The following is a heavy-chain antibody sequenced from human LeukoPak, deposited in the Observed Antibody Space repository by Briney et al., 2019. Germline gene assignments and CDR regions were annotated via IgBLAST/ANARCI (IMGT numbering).Heavy chain of an antibody. J-gene: IGHJ6*04. V-gene: IGHV1-69*10. CDR1: GGTFSDYA. CDR2: FIPILAAA. D-gene: IGHD3-3*01. Sequence: ASVKVSCKASGGTFSDYALNWVRQAPGQGLEWMGVFIPILAAANSTQKFQGRVTITADNSTNTVYMELSSLRSEDTAVYFCAGIPVFGVVLHQEPVWGKGTTVAVSS. CDR3: AGIPVFGVVLHQEPV.